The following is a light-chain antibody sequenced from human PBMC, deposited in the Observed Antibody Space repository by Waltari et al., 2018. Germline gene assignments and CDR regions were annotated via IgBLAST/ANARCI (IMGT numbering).Light chain of an antibody. Sequence: DIQMTQSPSTLSASVGERVTITCRASEIIDSWLAWYQQKPGKAPKLLVYKESTVESGDPSRFIGSGSGTEYTLTISSLQPGDFATYYCQQYNGYSGTFGQGTKVEI. CDR1: EIIDSW. J-gene: IGKJ1*01. CDR2: KES. V-gene: IGKV1-5*03. CDR3: QQYNGYSGT.